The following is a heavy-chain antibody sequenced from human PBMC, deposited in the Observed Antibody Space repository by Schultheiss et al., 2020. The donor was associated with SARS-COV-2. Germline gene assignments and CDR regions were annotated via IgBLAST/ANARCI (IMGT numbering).Heavy chain of an antibody. CDR1: GGSISSSSYY. CDR3: ARDTPELGGYNLNYYYYGMDV. J-gene: IGHJ6*02. Sequence: SETLSLTCTVSGGSISSSSYYWGWIRQPPGKGLEWIGSIYYSGSTYYNPSLKSRVTISVDTSKNQFSLKLSSVTAADTAVYYCARDTPELGGYNLNYYYYGMDVWGQGTTVTVSS. V-gene: IGHV4-39*07. CDR2: IYYSGST. D-gene: IGHD5-24*01.